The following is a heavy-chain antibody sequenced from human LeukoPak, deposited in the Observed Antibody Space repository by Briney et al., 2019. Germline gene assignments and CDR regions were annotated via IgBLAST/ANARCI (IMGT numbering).Heavy chain of an antibody. CDR2: INPSGGST. CDR1: GFTFITYY. J-gene: IGHJ5*02. CDR3: ARGAESSSWYGSGWFDP. V-gene: IGHV1-46*01. Sequence: ASVNVSCKASGFTFITYYIHWVRQAPGQGLEWMGIINPSGGSTSYAQKFQGRVTMTRDTSTSAVYMDLSSLRSEDTAVYYCARGAESSSWYGSGWFDPWGQGTLVTVAS. D-gene: IGHD6-13*01.